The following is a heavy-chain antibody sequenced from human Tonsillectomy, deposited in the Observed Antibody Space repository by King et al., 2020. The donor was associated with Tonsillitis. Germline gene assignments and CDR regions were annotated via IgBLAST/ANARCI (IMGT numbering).Heavy chain of an antibody. CDR1: GFTFSGYA. Sequence: VKLVESGGGVVQPGRSLRLSCAASGFTFSGYAMHWVRQAPGRGLEWVAVISYDGTNKYYADSVKGRFTISRDNSKNTLYLHMNSLRVEDTAVFYCAKDALSGAYGYYFDYWGQGTLVTVSS. CDR2: ISYDGTNK. CDR3: AKDALSGAYGYYFDY. D-gene: IGHD1-26*01. V-gene: IGHV3-30*04. J-gene: IGHJ4*02.